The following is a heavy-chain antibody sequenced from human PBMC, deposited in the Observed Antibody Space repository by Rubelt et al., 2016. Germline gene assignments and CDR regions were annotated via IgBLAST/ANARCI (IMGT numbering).Heavy chain of an antibody. CDR3: AREQQLVGGWFDP. CDR2: IIHIFGTA. D-gene: IGHD6-13*01. V-gene: IGHV1-69*01. Sequence: QVQLVQSGAEVKKPGSSVKVSCKASGGTFSSYAISWVRQAPGQGLEWMGGIIHIFGTANYAQKFHGSVPLTADESTSTAYMELSSLRSEDTAVYYCAREQQLVGGWFDPWGQGTLVTVSS. CDR1: GGTFSSYA. J-gene: IGHJ5*02.